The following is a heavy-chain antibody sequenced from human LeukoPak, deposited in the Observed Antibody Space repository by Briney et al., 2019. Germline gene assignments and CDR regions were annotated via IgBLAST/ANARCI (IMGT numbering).Heavy chain of an antibody. CDR2: ISAYNGNT. CDR3: ASTSDYYDSRWFDP. CDR1: GYTFTSYG. D-gene: IGHD3-22*01. J-gene: IGHJ5*02. V-gene: IGHV1-18*01. Sequence: ASVKVSCXASGYTFTSYGISWVRQAPGQGLEWMGWISAYNGNTNYAQKLQGRVTMTTDTSTSTAYMELRSLRSDDTAVYYCASTSDYYDSRWFDPWGQGTLVTVSS.